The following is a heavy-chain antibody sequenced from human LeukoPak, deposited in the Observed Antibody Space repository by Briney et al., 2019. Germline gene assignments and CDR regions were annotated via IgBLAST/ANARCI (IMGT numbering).Heavy chain of an antibody. CDR2: IYHSGGT. V-gene: IGHV4-30-2*01. CDR1: GGSISSGGYY. Sequence: SETLSLTCTVSGGSISSGGYYWSWIRQPPGKGLEWIGYIYHSGGTYYNPSLKSRVTISVDRSKNQFSLKLSSVTAADTAVYYCTRTSLAAADRWGQGTLVTVSS. CDR3: TRTSLAAADR. J-gene: IGHJ4*02. D-gene: IGHD6-13*01.